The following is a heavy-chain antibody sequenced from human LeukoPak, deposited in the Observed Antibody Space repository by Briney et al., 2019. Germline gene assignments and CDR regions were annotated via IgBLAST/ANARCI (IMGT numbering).Heavy chain of an antibody. D-gene: IGHD5-24*01. Sequence: ASVKVSCKASGYTFTGYYMHWVRQAPGQGLEWMGWINPNSGGTNYAQKFQGRVTMTRDTSISTAYMELSRLRSDDTAVYYCARDLGDGYKWSSYYYYMDVWGKGTTVTISS. CDR1: GYTFTGYY. CDR2: INPNSGGT. CDR3: ARDLGDGYKWSSYYYYMDV. J-gene: IGHJ6*03. V-gene: IGHV1-2*02.